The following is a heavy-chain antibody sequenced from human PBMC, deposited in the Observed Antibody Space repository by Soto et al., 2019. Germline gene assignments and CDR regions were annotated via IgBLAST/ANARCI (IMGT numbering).Heavy chain of an antibody. CDR2: LFPSDVE. CDR3: ARCYCDSTIHCRLDR. V-gene: IGHV2-26*01. J-gene: IGHJ5*02. CDR1: GFSLRGDRKR. D-gene: IGHD2-21*01. Sequence: QVTLKESGPVLVKPTETLTLTCNVSGFSLRGDRKRVTWIRQSAGKALEGLADLFPSDVESYNRSLRRRMTVSRDPYKSLVVLSLTDVSPADTGTYFRARCYCDSTIHCRLDRWDQGTAVSVSA.